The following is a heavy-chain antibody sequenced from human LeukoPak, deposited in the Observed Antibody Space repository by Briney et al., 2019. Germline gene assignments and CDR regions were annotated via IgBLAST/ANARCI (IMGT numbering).Heavy chain of an antibody. CDR1: GFTFSSYA. J-gene: IGHJ4*02. V-gene: IGHV3-23*01. CDR2: ISGSGGST. D-gene: IGHD3-9*01. CDR3: ARDPGYAIYYFDY. Sequence: GGSLRLSCAASGFTFSSYAMSWVRQAPGKGLEWVSAISGSGGSTYYADSVKGWFTISRDNSKNTLYLQMNSLRAEDTAVYYCARDPGYAIYYFDYWGQGTLVTVSS.